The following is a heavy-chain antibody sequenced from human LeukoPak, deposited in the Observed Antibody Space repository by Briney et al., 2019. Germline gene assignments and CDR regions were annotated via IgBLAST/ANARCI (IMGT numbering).Heavy chain of an antibody. V-gene: IGHV3-23*01. Sequence: GGSLRLSCAASGFTFSSCAMSWVRQAPGKGLEWVSAISGSGGSTYYADSVKGRFTISRDNSKNTLYLQMNSLRAEDTAVYYCAKGSSVTIPPDYFDYWGQGTLVTVSS. J-gene: IGHJ4*02. CDR1: GFTFSSCA. CDR3: AKGSSVTIPPDYFDY. D-gene: IGHD3-3*01. CDR2: ISGSGGST.